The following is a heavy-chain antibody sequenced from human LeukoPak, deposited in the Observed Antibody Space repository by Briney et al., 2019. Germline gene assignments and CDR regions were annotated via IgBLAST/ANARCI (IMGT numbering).Heavy chain of an antibody. Sequence: GGSLRLSCAASGFTFSTYWRSWVRQAPGKGLEWVANIKQDGSEKYYVDSVRGRFTISRDNAKNSLYLQMNSLGPDDTAVYYCATRKTTIVGDWFDYWGQGTLVTVSS. CDR2: IKQDGSEK. CDR3: ATRKTTIVGDWFDY. D-gene: IGHD5-24*01. J-gene: IGHJ4*02. CDR1: GFTFSTYW. V-gene: IGHV3-7*01.